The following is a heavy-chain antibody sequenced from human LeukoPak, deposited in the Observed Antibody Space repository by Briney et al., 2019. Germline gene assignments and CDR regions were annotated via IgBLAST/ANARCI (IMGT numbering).Heavy chain of an antibody. Sequence: SETLSLTCTVSGGPINYYYWSWIRQPPGEGLGWIGYISNGGTTNYNPSLKSRVTISVDKSKNQLSLKLGSVTAADTAVYHCVRLQPNTGEWAFDIWGQGTLVTVS. V-gene: IGHV4-59*01. CDR3: VRLQPNTGEWAFDI. J-gene: IGHJ3*02. CDR2: ISNGGTT. CDR1: GGPINYYY. D-gene: IGHD2-8*02.